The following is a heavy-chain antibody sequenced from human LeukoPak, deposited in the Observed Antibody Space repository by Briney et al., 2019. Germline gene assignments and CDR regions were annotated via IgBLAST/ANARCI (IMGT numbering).Heavy chain of an antibody. Sequence: PSETLSLTCTVSGGSVSSGSYYWSWIRQPPGKGLEWIGYIYYSGSTNYNPSLKSRVTISVDTSKNQVSLKLSSVTAADTAVYSCAREGALTEWSYYYYGMDVWGQGTTVTVSS. CDR3: AREGALTEWSYYYYGMDV. CDR2: IYYSGST. V-gene: IGHV4-61*01. J-gene: IGHJ6*02. CDR1: GGSVSSGSYY. D-gene: IGHD3-3*01.